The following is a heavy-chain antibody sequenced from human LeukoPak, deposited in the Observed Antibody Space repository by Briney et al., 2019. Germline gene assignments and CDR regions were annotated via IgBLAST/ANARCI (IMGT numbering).Heavy chain of an antibody. CDR3: ANGGWYGGRASPDY. Sequence: GGPLRLSCAASGFTFSSYGMNWVRQAPGKGLEWVAVMSYDGTNKFYADSVKGRFTISRDNSKNTVYLQMNSLRAEDTAVYYCANGGWYGGRASPDYWGQGTLVTVSS. CDR2: MSYDGTNK. J-gene: IGHJ4*02. D-gene: IGHD6-19*01. V-gene: IGHV3-30*18. CDR1: GFTFSSYG.